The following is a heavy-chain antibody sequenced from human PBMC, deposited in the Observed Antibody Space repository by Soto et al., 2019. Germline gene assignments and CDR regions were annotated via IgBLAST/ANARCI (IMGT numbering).Heavy chain of an antibody. CDR3: ARHETLEYSSSLYYYYGMDV. J-gene: IGHJ6*02. V-gene: IGHV5-51*01. CDR2: IYPGDSDT. D-gene: IGHD6-6*01. CDR1: GYSFTSYW. Sequence: PWESLKISCKGSGYSFTSYWIGWVRQMPGKGLEWMGIIYPGDSDTRYSPSFQGQVTISADKSISTAYLQWSSLKASDTAMYYCARHETLEYSSSLYYYYGMDVWGQGTTVTVSS.